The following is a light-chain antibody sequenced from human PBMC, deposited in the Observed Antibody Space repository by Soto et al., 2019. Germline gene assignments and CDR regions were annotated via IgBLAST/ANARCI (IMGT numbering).Light chain of an antibody. CDR1: TSNIGSNS. V-gene: IGLV1-44*01. CDR3: ATWDDSLSGFYV. Sequence: QSVLTQPPSVSATPGQRVTVSCSGSTSNIGSNSVNWDQHLPGTAPKLLIYNNNQRPSGVPDRFSGSKSGTSASLAISGLQSEDEADYYCATWDDSLSGFYVFGNGTKLTVL. J-gene: IGLJ1*01. CDR2: NNN.